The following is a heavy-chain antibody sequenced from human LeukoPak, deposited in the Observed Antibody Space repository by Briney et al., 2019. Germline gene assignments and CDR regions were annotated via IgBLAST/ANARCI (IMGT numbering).Heavy chain of an antibody. CDR3: ARDRSRRKWTLSIAVAGTADY. V-gene: IGHV3-11*01. CDR1: GFTFSDYY. Sequence: PGGSLRLSCAASGFTFSDYYMSWIRQAPGKGLEWVSYISSSGSTIYYADSVKGRFTISRDNAKNSLYLQMNSLRAEDTAVYYCARDRSRRKWTLSIAVAGTADYWGQGTLVTVSS. J-gene: IGHJ4*02. D-gene: IGHD6-19*01. CDR2: ISSSGSTI.